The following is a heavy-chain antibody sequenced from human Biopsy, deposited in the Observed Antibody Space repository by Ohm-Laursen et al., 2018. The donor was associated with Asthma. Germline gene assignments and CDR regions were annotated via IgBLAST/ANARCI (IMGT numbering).Heavy chain of an antibody. CDR3: ARGDSSNWSHYYFDS. CDR1: GFAVSRDY. D-gene: IGHD3-22*01. CDR2: IYSGGTS. V-gene: IGHV3-53*01. J-gene: IGHJ4*02. Sequence: SLRLSCAASGFAVSRDYMFWVRQAPGKGLEWVSVIYSGGTSHTADSVRGRFTISRDYSKNTLYLQMHSLRAEDTAVYYCARGDSSNWSHYYFDSWGQGTLVTVPS.